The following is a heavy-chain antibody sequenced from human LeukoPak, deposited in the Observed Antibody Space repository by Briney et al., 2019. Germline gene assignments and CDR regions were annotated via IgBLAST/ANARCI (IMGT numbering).Heavy chain of an antibody. V-gene: IGHV1-46*01. CDR2: INPSGGST. J-gene: IGHJ5*02. D-gene: IGHD2-2*01. Sequence: ASVKVSCKASGYTFTSYYMHWVRQAPGQGLEWMGIINPSGGSTSCAQRFQGRVTMTRDTSTSTVYMELSSLRSEDTAVYYCARGCSSTSCRYNWFDPWGQGTLVTVPS. CDR1: GYTFTSYY. CDR3: ARGCSSTSCRYNWFDP.